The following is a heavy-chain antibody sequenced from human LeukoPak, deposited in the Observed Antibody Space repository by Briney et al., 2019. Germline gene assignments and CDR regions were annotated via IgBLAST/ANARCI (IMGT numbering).Heavy chain of an antibody. CDR1: GGSISSSSYY. J-gene: IGHJ4*02. V-gene: IGHV4-39*07. CDR2: IYYSGST. Sequence: SETLSLTCTVSGGSISSSSYYWGWIRQPPGKGLEWIGSIYYSGSTYYNPSLKSRVTISVDTSKNQFSLKLSSVTAADTAVYYCARVAGDVLRYFDWLEGTEYYFDYWGQGTLVTVSS. CDR3: ARVAGDVLRYFDWLEGTEYYFDY. D-gene: IGHD3-9*01.